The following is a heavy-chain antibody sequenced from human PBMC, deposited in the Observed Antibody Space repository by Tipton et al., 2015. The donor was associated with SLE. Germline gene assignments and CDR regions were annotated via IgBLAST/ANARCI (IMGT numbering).Heavy chain of an antibody. D-gene: IGHD3-22*01. CDR2: VHYSGRT. J-gene: IGHJ4*02. V-gene: IGHV4-59*01. CDR3: ARRSGDGTVYYYVDY. Sequence: TLSLTCTVSGDAIGIYYWSWIRQPPGKGLEWIGHVHYSGRTKYNPSLLSRVTISIDTSKNQFSLNLNSVTAADTAVYYCARRSGDGTVYYYVDYWGRGTLVTVSS. CDR1: GDAIGIYY.